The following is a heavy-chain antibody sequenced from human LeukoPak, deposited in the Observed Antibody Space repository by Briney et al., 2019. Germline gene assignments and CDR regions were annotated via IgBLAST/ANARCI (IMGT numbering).Heavy chain of an antibody. Sequence: GGSLRLSCAASGFTFSNYGMHWVSQAPGKGLEWVAFIEYDGTDTHFADSVRGRFTISRDNSEDTPYLQMNSLRADDTAVYYCAKDLGRFGVGATLDYWGQGTLVTVSS. CDR1: GFTFSNYG. V-gene: IGHV3-30*02. J-gene: IGHJ4*02. D-gene: IGHD1-26*01. CDR3: AKDLGRFGVGATLDY. CDR2: IEYDGTDT.